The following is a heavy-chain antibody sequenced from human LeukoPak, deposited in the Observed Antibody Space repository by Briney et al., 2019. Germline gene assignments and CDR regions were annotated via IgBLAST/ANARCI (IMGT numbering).Heavy chain of an antibody. CDR1: GGSISSYY. D-gene: IGHD3-3*01. V-gene: IGHV4-59*01. J-gene: IGHJ3*02. Sequence: SETLSLTCTVSGGSISSYYWSWIRQPPGKGLEWIGYIYYSGSTNYNPSLKSRVTISVDTSKNQFSLKLSSVTAADTAVYYCAREYRGSSFGAVSHAFDIWGQGTMVTVSS. CDR2: IYYSGST. CDR3: AREYRGSSFGAVSHAFDI.